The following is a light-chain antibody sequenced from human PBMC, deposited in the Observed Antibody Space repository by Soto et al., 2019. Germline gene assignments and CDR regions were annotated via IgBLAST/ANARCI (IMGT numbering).Light chain of an antibody. J-gene: IGKJ1*01. CDR1: QSISSY. CDR3: LQHETYPRT. Sequence: DIQMTQTPSSLSASVGDRFTITCRASQSISSYLNWYQQKPGKAPKLLIYAASSLQSGVPSRFSGSGSGTDFTLTISSLQPEDFATYYCLQHETYPRTFGQGTKVDIK. V-gene: IGKV1-39*01. CDR2: AAS.